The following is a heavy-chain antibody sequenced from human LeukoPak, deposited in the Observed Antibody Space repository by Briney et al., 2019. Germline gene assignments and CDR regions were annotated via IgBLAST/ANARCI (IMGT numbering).Heavy chain of an antibody. D-gene: IGHD1-26*01. CDR2: IIPIFGTA. CDR1: GGTFSSYA. V-gene: IGHV1-69*13. Sequence: SVKVSCKASGGTFSSYAISWARQAPGQGREWMGGIIPIFGTANYAQKFQGRVTITADESTSTAYMELSSLRSEDTAVYYCARDSDLTGGSFRSAEYFQHWGQGTLVTVSS. J-gene: IGHJ1*01. CDR3: ARDSDLTGGSFRSAEYFQH.